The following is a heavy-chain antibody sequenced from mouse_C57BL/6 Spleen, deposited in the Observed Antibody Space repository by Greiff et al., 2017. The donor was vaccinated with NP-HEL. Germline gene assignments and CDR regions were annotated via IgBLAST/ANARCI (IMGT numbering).Heavy chain of an antibody. CDR1: GYSFTGYY. J-gene: IGHJ2*01. CDR3: AKGHSNYGNYFDY. D-gene: IGHD2-5*01. Sequence: VQLQQSGPELVKPGASVKISCKASGYSFTGYYMNWVKQSPEKSLEWIGEINPSTGGTTYNQKFKAKATLTVDKSSSTAYMQLKSLTSEDSAVYYCAKGHSNYGNYFDYWGQGTTLTVSS. CDR2: INPSTGGT. V-gene: IGHV1-42*01.